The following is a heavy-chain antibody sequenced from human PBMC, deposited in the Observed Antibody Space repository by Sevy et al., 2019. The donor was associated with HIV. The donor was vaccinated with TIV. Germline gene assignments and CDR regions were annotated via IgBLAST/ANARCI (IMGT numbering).Heavy chain of an antibody. D-gene: IGHD2-15*01. V-gene: IGHV3-33*06. J-gene: IGHJ6*02. CDR3: AKSWGRIRSGGSCVKGEYYYYGMDV. Sequence: GGSLRLSCAASGFSFNTYGMHWVRQAPGKGLEWVAVIWYDGSNYADSVKGRFTISRDNSKNKLYLQMNSLRVEDTAVYYCAKSWGRIRSGGSCVKGEYYYYGMDVWGQGTTVTVSS. CDR1: GFSFNTYG. CDR2: IWYDGSN.